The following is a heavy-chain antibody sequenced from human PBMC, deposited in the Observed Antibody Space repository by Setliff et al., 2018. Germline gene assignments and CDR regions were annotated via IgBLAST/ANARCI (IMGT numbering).Heavy chain of an antibody. Sequence: ASVKVSCKASGDTFSTYSLSWVRQAPGQGLEWMGWININNFNTKYAQKLQDRVTVTTDTSTSTSYMELKGLASDDTAVYYCARINFYVSSGYYYAPDHWGQGTLVTVSS. CDR2: ININNFNT. CDR1: GDTFSTYS. V-gene: IGHV1-18*01. CDR3: ARINFYVSSGYYYAPDH. J-gene: IGHJ4*02. D-gene: IGHD3-22*01.